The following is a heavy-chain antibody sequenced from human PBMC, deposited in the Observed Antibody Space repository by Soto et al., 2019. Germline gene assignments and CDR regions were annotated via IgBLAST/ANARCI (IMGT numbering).Heavy chain of an antibody. V-gene: IGHV3-23*01. D-gene: IGHD1-20*01. Sequence: GGSLRLSCAASGFTFSTYSMTWVRQAPGKGLEWVSAISGSGGSTYYADSVKGRFTISRDNSKNTLYLQMNSLRAEDTAVYYCAKSRYNWNPYYFDYWGQGTLVTVSS. CDR3: AKSRYNWNPYYFDY. J-gene: IGHJ4*02. CDR2: ISGSGGST. CDR1: GFTFSTYS.